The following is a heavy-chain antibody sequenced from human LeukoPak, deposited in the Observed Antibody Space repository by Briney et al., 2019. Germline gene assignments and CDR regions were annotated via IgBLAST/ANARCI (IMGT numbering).Heavy chain of an antibody. CDR2: IYYSGSA. CDR1: GGSISSYY. CDR3: ARHSITMIPAVRGAFDI. V-gene: IGHV4-59*08. D-gene: IGHD3-22*01. Sequence: SETLSLTCTVSGGSISSYYWSWIRQPPGKGLEWIGDIYYSGSANYNPSLKSRVTISVDTSKNQFSLKLSSVTAADTAVYYCARHSITMIPAVRGAFDIWGQGTMVTVSS. J-gene: IGHJ3*02.